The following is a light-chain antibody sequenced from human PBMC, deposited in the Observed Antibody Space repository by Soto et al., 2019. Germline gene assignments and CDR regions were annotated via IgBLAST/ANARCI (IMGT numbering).Light chain of an antibody. J-gene: IGLJ1*01. CDR1: NIGSRT. CDR2: YDS. CDR3: QVWDSSRDHHYV. Sequence: SYVLTQPPSVSVAPGKTARITCGGSNIGSRTVHWYQQKPGQAPVLVIFYDSDRPSGIPERFSGSNSGNTATLTISRVEAGDEADYYCQVWDSSRDHHYVFGTGTKVTVL. V-gene: IGLV3-21*04.